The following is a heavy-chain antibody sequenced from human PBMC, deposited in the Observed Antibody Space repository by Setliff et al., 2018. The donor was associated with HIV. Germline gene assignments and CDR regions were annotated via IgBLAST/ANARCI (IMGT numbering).Heavy chain of an antibody. CDR3: ARDFGGYCSSMSCPGLFDP. V-gene: IGHV1-69*05. CDR2: IIPISGTA. CDR1: GGTFSNYG. D-gene: IGHD2-2*01. Sequence: ASVKVSCKASGGTFSNYGMSWVRQAPGQGLEWMGGIIPISGTANYAQKFQGRVTITTDESTSTAYMELSGLRSEDTAVYYCARDFGGYCSSMSCPGLFDPWGQGTRVTVSS. J-gene: IGHJ5*02.